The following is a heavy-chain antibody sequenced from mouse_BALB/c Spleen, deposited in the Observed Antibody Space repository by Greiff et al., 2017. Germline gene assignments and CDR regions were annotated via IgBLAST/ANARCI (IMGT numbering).Heavy chain of an antibody. J-gene: IGHJ2*01. Sequence: DVKLVESGPSLVKPSQTLSLTCSVTGDSITSGYWNWIRKFPGNKLEYMGYISYSGSTYYNPSLKSRISITRDTSKNQYYLQLNSVTTEDTATYYCARYRPSTWYFDYWGQGTTLTVSS. CDR2: ISYSGST. CDR3: ARYRPSTWYFDY. V-gene: IGHV3-8*02. D-gene: IGHD3-2*02. CDR1: GDSITSGY.